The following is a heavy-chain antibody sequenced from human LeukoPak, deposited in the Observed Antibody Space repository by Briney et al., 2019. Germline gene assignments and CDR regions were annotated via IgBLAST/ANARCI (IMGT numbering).Heavy chain of an antibody. Sequence: SETLSLTCAVYGGSFSGYYWSWIRQPPGKGLEWIGEINHSGSTNYNPSLKSRVTISVDTSKNQFSLKLSSVTAADTAVYYCARVQAGGYAFDYWGQGTLVTVSS. CDR1: GGSFSGYY. V-gene: IGHV4-34*01. J-gene: IGHJ4*02. D-gene: IGHD5-12*01. CDR3: ARVQAGGYAFDY. CDR2: INHSGST.